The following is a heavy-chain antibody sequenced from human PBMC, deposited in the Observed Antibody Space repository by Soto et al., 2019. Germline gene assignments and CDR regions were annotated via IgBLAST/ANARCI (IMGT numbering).Heavy chain of an antibody. V-gene: IGHV4-59*01. CDR3: ASITMVRGVFFYYYGLDV. J-gene: IGHJ6*02. Sequence: SETLSLTCTVSGGSISSYYWSWIRQPPGKGLEWIGYIYYSGSTNYNPSLKSRVTISVDTSKNQFSLKLSSVTAADTAVYYCASITMVRGVFFYYYGLDVWGQGTTVT. CDR1: GGSISSYY. D-gene: IGHD3-10*01. CDR2: IYYSGST.